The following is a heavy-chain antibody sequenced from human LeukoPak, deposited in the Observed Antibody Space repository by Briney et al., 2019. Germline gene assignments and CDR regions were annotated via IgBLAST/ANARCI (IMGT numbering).Heavy chain of an antibody. D-gene: IGHD3-22*01. V-gene: IGHV3-30*03. Sequence: GGSLRLSCAASGFTFSSYGMHWVRQAPGKGLEWVAVISYDGSNKYYADSVKGRFTISRDNAKNSLYLQMNSLRAEDTAVYYCAREWTYYYDSSGLDYWGQGTLVTVSS. CDR2: ISYDGSNK. J-gene: IGHJ4*02. CDR1: GFTFSSYG. CDR3: AREWTYYYDSSGLDY.